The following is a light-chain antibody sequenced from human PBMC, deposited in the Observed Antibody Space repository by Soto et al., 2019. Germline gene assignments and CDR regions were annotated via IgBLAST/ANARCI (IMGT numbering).Light chain of an antibody. V-gene: IGLV1-47*01. J-gene: IGLJ2*01. CDR1: SSNIGTNF. Sequence: QSVLTQPPSASGTPGQRGTISWSGGSSNIGTNFVSWYQLLPGTAPKLLSFRNNQRPSGVPDRFSGSRSGTSAPLAISGLRSEDEADYFCAAWDDNLSALVFGGGTKLTVL. CDR2: RNN. CDR3: AAWDDNLSALV.